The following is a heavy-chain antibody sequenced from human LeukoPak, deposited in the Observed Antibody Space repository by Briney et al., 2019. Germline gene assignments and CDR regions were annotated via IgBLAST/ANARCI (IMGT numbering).Heavy chain of an antibody. D-gene: IGHD3-22*01. CDR3: ARGGSSYKDEHEEFDY. CDR1: GYTFARHD. CDR2: MNPNSGYT. J-gene: IGHJ4*02. V-gene: IGHV1-8*01. Sequence: ASVKVSCKASGYTFARHDINWVRQATGQGLEWMGWMNPNSGYTGYEQKFQGRVTMTRDTSTSTAYMELSSLRSEDTAVYYCARGGSSYKDEHEEFDYWGQGTAVTVSS.